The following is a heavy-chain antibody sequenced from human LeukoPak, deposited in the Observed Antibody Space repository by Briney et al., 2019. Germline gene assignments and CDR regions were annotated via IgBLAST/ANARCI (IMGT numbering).Heavy chain of an antibody. Sequence: PSETLSLTCSVSGISINNYYWNWIRQPPGKGLEWIGYIHYSGITNYNPSLKSRVTMSVDTSKNQFSLKLSSVTAADTAVYYCAAAYYNWFDPWGQGTLVTVSS. CDR2: IHYSGIT. D-gene: IGHD6-13*01. CDR1: GISINNYY. CDR3: AAAYYNWFDP. J-gene: IGHJ5*02. V-gene: IGHV4-59*08.